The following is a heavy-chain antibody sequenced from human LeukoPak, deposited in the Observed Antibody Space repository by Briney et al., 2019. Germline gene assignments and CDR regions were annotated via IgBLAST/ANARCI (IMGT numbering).Heavy chain of an antibody. V-gene: IGHV3-21*01. Sequence: TSETLSLTCTVSGGSISSSSYYWGWIRQPPGKGLEWVSSISSSSSYIYYADSVKGRFTISRDNAKNSLYLQMNSLRAEDTAVYYCARALRFGELLYYYYYMDVWGKGTTVTISS. D-gene: IGHD3-10*01. CDR3: ARALRFGELLYYYYYMDV. J-gene: IGHJ6*03. CDR2: ISSSSSYI. CDR1: GGSISSSS.